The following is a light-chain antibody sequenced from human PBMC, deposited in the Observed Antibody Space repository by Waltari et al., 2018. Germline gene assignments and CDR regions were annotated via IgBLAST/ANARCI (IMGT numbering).Light chain of an antibody. Sequence: QSALTQPRSVSGSPGQSVAVSCTGTISDVGGYNYVSWYQHHPGKAPKLMIYDVSKRPSGVPDRFSGSKSGNTASLTISGLQAEDEADYYCCSYADNYFVVFGGGTKLTVL. CDR1: ISDVGGYNY. V-gene: IGLV2-11*01. CDR3: CSYADNYFVV. J-gene: IGLJ2*01. CDR2: DVS.